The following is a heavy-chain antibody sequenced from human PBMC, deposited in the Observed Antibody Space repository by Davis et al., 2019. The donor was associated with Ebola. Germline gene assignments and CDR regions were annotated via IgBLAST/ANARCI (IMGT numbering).Heavy chain of an antibody. CDR3: ARAGGRYCSSTSCYPRKSVAWFDP. Sequence: MPSETLSLTCAVYGGSFSGYYWSWIRQPPGKGLEWIGEIYHSGSTNYNPSLKSRVTISVDTSKNQFSLKLSSVTAADTAVYYCARAGGRYCSSTSCYPRKSVAWFDPWGQGTLVTVSS. CDR1: GGSFSGYY. V-gene: IGHV4-34*01. CDR2: IYHSGST. J-gene: IGHJ5*02. D-gene: IGHD2-2*01.